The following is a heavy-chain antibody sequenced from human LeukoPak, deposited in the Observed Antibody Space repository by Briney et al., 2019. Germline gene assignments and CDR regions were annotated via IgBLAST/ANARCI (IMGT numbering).Heavy chain of an antibody. CDR2: ISGSVGST. D-gene: IGHD3-22*01. V-gene: IGHV3-23*01. Sequence: PGGSLRPSCAASGFTFSSYAMSWVRQAPGKGLEWVSAISGSVGSTYYADSVTGPFTISRDNSKNTLYLQMNSLRAEDTAVYYCAKNVVDRYCYDSSGYSEAHDAFDIWGQGTMVTVSS. CDR1: GFTFSSYA. J-gene: IGHJ3*02. CDR3: AKNVVDRYCYDSSGYSEAHDAFDI.